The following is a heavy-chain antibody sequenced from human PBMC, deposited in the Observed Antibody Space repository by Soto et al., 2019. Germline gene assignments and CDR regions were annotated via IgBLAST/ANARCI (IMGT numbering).Heavy chain of an antibody. CDR3: ERARPPGLHKPQLATWWFDH. J-gene: IGHJ5*02. CDR2: INTNTGNP. Sequence: QVQLVQSGSELKKPGASVKVSCKASGYTFTSYAMNWVRQAPGQGLEWMGWINTNTGNPNYDQGFTGRFVFSLDTSISTAYLPISSLKAEDTAVYYCERARPPGLHKPQLATWWFDHWGQGTLVTVSS. D-gene: IGHD6-13*01. V-gene: IGHV7-4-1*02. CDR1: GYTFTSYA.